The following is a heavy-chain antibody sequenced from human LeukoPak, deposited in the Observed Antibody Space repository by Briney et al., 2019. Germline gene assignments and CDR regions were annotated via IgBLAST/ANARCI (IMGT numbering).Heavy chain of an antibody. Sequence: ASVKVSCKASGYTFTSYGISWVRQAPGQGLEWMGWISAYNGNTNYAQKLQGRVTMTTDTPTSTAYMELRSLRSDDTAVYYCASQRIMITFGGVIALNAFDIWGQGTVVTVSS. D-gene: IGHD3-16*02. CDR1: GYTFTSYG. CDR2: ISAYNGNT. CDR3: ASQRIMITFGGVIALNAFDI. V-gene: IGHV1-18*01. J-gene: IGHJ3*02.